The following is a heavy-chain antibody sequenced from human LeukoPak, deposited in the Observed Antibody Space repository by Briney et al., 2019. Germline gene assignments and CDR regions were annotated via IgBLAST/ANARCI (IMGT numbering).Heavy chain of an antibody. CDR1: GFTVSSNY. V-gene: IGHV3-53*01. CDR2: IYSGGCT. J-gene: IGHJ6*03. CDR3: ARVYKWLVLTFYYYYMDV. D-gene: IGHD6-19*01. Sequence: GGSLRLSCAASGFTVSSNYMSWVRQAPGKGLEWVSVIYSGGCTYYADSVKGRFTISRDNSKNTLYLQMNSLRAEDTAVYYCARVYKWLVLTFYYYYMDVWGKRTTVTVSS.